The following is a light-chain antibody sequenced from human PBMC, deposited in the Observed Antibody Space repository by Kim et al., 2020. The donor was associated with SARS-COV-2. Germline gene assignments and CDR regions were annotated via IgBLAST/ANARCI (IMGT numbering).Light chain of an antibody. V-gene: IGKV3-15*01. J-gene: IGKJ1*01. CDR2: GAS. CDR3: QQYNDWPWT. Sequence: EIVMTQSPATLSVSPGEGVTLSCRASQTISSNLGWYQQKPGQAPRLLIYGASTRATGVPARFSGSGSGTEFTLTISSLQSEDFAVYCCQQYNDWPWTFGQGTKL. CDR1: QTISSN.